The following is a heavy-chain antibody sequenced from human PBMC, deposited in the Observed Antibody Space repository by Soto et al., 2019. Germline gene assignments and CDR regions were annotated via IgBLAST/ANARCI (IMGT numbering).Heavy chain of an antibody. J-gene: IGHJ4*02. CDR3: ARDRKSPLRFDSSGYFFDY. CDR2: IIPIFGTA. V-gene: IGHV1-69*01. D-gene: IGHD3-22*01. CDR1: GGTFSSYA. Sequence: QVQLVQSGAEVKKPGSSVKVSCKASGGTFSSYAISWVRQAPGQGLEWMGGIIPIFGTANYAQKFQGRVTTTADESTSTAYMELSSLRSEDTAVYYCARDRKSPLRFDSSGYFFDYWGQGTLVTVSS.